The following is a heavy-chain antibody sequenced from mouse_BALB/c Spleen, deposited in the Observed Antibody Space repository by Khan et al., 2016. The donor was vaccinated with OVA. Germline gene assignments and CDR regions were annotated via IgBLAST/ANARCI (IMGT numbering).Heavy chain of an antibody. CDR1: GYSITSGYR. D-gene: IGHD2-5*01. CDR2: ISYDGSN. J-gene: IGHJ1*01. Sequence: EVQLQESGPGLVKPSQSLSLTCSVTGYSITSGYRWNWIRQFPGNKLEWMGYISYDGSNNYNPSLKNRISITRDTSKNPFFLKLNSVTTEDTATFSCARGGAVIPYWYFDVWGAGTTVTVSS. V-gene: IGHV3-6*02. CDR3: ARGGAVIPYWYFDV.